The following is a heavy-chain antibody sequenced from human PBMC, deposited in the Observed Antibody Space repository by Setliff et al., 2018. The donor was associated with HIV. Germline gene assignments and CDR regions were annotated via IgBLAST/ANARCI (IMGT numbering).Heavy chain of an antibody. CDR2: INPSGGSR. CDR1: GYTFTNYD. V-gene: IGHV1-46*01. D-gene: IGHD2-15*01. Sequence: ASVKVSCKASGYTFTNYDMHWVRQAPGQGLGWMGFINPSGGSRSYSQKFQGRITMTRDASTSTFYTELGSLRSEDTAIYYCARASSGDVCSSPYGFFYDMAVWGKGTAVTVS. J-gene: IGHJ6*03. CDR3: ARASSGDVCSSPYGFFYDMAV.